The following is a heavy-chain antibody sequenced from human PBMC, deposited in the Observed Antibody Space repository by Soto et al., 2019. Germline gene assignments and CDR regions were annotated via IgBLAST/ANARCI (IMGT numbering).Heavy chain of an antibody. CDR3: ARLSCSSTSCYGGWFDP. Sequence: SETLSLTCTVSGGSISSYYWSWIRQPPGKGLEWIGYIYYSGSTNYNPSLKSRVTISVDTSKNQFSLKLSSVTAADTAVYYCARLSCSSTSCYGGWFDPWGQGTLVTVSS. V-gene: IGHV4-59*08. CDR1: GGSISSYY. J-gene: IGHJ5*02. D-gene: IGHD2-2*01. CDR2: IYYSGST.